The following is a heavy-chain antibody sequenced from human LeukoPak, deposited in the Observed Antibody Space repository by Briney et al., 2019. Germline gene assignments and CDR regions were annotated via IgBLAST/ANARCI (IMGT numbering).Heavy chain of an antibody. Sequence: GGSLRLSCAASGFTFSSYAMSWVRQAPGKGLEWVSAISGSGGNTYYADSVKGRFTISRDNSKNTLYLQMNSLRSEDTAVYYCAKGGYSSSWQPFDYWGQGTLVTVSS. D-gene: IGHD6-13*01. CDR1: GFTFSSYA. CDR2: ISGSGGNT. V-gene: IGHV3-23*01. CDR3: AKGGYSSSWQPFDY. J-gene: IGHJ4*02.